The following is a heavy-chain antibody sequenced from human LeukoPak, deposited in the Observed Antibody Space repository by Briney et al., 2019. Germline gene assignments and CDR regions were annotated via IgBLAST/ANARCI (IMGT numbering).Heavy chain of an antibody. CDR1: GASISSGNYY. Sequence: SETLSLTCTVSGASISSGNYYWTWIRQPAGKGLEWIGRIYASGSTNYNPSLKSRATISVDTSKNQFSLRLSSVTAADTAVYYCASVRSGWYRFDFQYWGQGTLVTVSS. CDR2: IYASGST. D-gene: IGHD6-19*01. J-gene: IGHJ1*01. CDR3: ASVRSGWYRFDFQY. V-gene: IGHV4-61*02.